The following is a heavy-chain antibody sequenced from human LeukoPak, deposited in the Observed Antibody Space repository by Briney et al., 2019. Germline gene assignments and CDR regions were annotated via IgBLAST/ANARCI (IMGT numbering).Heavy chain of an antibody. CDR3: ARAMVRGAPSGFDY. Sequence: GASVKVSCKASGGTFSSYAISWVRQAPGQGLEWMGWISAYNGNTNYAQKLQGRVTMTTDTSTSTAYMELRSLRSDDTAVYYCARAMVRGAPSGFDYWGQGTLVTVSS. D-gene: IGHD3-10*01. CDR1: GGTFSSYA. J-gene: IGHJ4*02. V-gene: IGHV1-18*01. CDR2: ISAYNGNT.